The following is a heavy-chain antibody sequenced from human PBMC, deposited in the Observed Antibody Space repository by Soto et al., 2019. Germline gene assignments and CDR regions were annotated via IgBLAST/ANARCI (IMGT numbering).Heavy chain of an antibody. D-gene: IGHD2-15*01. CDR3: AEIVTRHSLVPVFDQ. CDR2: ISWDSGSI. Sequence: QLVESGGGLVQPGRSLRLSCVASGFRFDEYAIHWVRQAPGKGLEWVSGISWDSGSINYAGSVRGRFTVSRDNGKNSLYLDMTSLRSEDTAFCYCAEIVTRHSLVPVFDQWGQGALVSVSS. V-gene: IGHV3-9*01. CDR1: GFRFDEYA. J-gene: IGHJ4*02.